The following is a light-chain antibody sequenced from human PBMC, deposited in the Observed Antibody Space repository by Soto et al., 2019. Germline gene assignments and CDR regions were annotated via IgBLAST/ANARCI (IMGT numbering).Light chain of an antibody. CDR1: QSVRSTY. Sequence: EIVMTQYPGTLSLSPGERATLSCSVSQSVRSTYLAWYQQKPGQAPRLLIYGASSRATGIPDRFSGSGSGTDFTLTISRLEPEDFAVYFCQQYGNSPRTFGQGTRLEI. V-gene: IGKV3-20*01. J-gene: IGKJ5*01. CDR3: QQYGNSPRT. CDR2: GAS.